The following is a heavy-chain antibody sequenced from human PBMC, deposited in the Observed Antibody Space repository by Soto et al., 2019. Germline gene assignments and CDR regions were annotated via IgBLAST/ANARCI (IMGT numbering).Heavy chain of an antibody. J-gene: IGHJ5*02. CDR1: GGSFNPNY. D-gene: IGHD6-13*01. CDR2: IYYGGTT. CDR3: ARVFSDSSSFFDP. Sequence: PSETLSLTCTVSGGSFNPNYWSWIRQPPGKGLEWVGYIYYGGTTSYNPSLKSRVTISVDTSKNQFSLKLSSVTAADTAVYYCARVFSDSSSFFDPWGQGTLVTVSS. V-gene: IGHV4-59*12.